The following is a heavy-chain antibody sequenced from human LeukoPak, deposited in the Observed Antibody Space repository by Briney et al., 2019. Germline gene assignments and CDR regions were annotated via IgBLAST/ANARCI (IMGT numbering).Heavy chain of an antibody. CDR3: ARDAWGSGSYYDL. Sequence: GGSLRLSCAASGFTFSNYAMHWVRQAPAKGLEYISAITIDGATTFYADSVRGRFTISRDSSKSTLYLQMGSLRTEDTAVYYCARDAWGSGSYYDLWGRGTLVTVSS. CDR2: ITIDGATT. CDR1: GFTFSNYA. V-gene: IGHV3-64*02. D-gene: IGHD3-10*01. J-gene: IGHJ2*01.